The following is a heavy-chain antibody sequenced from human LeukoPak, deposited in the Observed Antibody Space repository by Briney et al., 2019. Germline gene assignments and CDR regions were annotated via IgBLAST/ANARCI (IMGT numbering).Heavy chain of an antibody. CDR3: ALTKVTTGEFDY. CDR2: IYHSGST. D-gene: IGHD4-17*01. Sequence: SETLSLTCTVSGGSISSYYWGWIRQPPGKGLEWIGSIYHSGSTYYNPSLKSRVTISVDTSKNQFSLKLSSVTAADTAVYYCALTKVTTGEFDYWGQGTLVTVSS. J-gene: IGHJ4*02. V-gene: IGHV4-38-2*02. CDR1: GGSISSYY.